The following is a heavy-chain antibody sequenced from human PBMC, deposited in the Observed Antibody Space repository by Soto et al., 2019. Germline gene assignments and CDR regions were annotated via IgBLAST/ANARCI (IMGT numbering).Heavy chain of an antibody. V-gene: IGHV1-24*01. D-gene: IGHD2-15*01. CDR3: AAQYDCSGGSCYPDAFDI. CDR2: FDPEDGET. J-gene: IGHJ3*02. CDR1: GYTLTELS. Sequence: ASVKVSCKVSGYTLTELSMHWVRQAPGKGLEWMGGFDPEDGETIYAQKFQGRVTMTEDTSTDTAYMELSSLRSEDTAVYYCAAQYDCSGGSCYPDAFDIWGQGTMVTVSS.